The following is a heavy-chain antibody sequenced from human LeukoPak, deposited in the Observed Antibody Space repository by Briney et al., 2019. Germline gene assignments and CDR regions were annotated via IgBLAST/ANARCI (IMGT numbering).Heavy chain of an antibody. CDR2: IKQDGSEK. CDR3: ARDYTGNYGWFDP. CDR1: GFTFSSYW. V-gene: IGHV3-7*03. D-gene: IGHD1-26*01. Sequence: GGSLRLSCAASGFTFSSYWMSWVRQAPGKGLEWVANIKQDGSEKYYVDSVKGRFTISRDNAKNSLYLQMNSLRAEDTAVYYCARDYTGNYGWFDPWGQGTLVTVSS. J-gene: IGHJ5*02.